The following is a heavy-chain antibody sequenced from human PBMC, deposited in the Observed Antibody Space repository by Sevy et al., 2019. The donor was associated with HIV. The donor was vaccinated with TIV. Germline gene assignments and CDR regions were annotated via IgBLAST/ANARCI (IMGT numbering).Heavy chain of an antibody. CDR2: IRYDGSNK. Sequence: GGSLRLSCAASGFTFSSYGMHWVRQAPGKGLEWVAFIRYDGSNKYYADSVKGRFTISRVNSKNTLYLQMNSLRAEDTAVYYCAKDQRLQTTDYYYGMDVWGQGTTVTVSS. CDR3: AKDQRLQTTDYYYGMDV. V-gene: IGHV3-30*02. CDR1: GFTFSSYG. D-gene: IGHD4-4*01. J-gene: IGHJ6*02.